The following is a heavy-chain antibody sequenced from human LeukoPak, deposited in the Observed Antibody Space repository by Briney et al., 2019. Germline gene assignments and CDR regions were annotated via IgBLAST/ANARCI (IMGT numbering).Heavy chain of an antibody. CDR3: ARDLNWPGP. V-gene: IGHV3-74*01. J-gene: IGHJ5*02. Sequence: PGGSLRLSCAASGFTFSTYWMYWVRQAPGKGLMWVSKISPDGSGTTYADSVKGRFTISRDNAKNTLYLQMSSLRDEDTAVYYCARDLNWPGPWGQGSLVTVSS. CDR2: ISPDGSGT. D-gene: IGHD1-20*01. CDR1: GFTFSTYW.